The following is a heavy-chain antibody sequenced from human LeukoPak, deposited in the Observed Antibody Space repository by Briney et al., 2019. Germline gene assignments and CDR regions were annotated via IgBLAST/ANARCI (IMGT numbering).Heavy chain of an antibody. CDR2: IRNDGINK. Sequence: HTGGSLRLSCGASGVAISSYAMHWVRQAPGKGLEWVAPIRNDGINKNHVDSVKGRFTISRDNSKNTLFLQMDGLRPEDTAIYYCAKSWSAYYSYYMDVWGKGTTVTVSS. D-gene: IGHD3-3*01. V-gene: IGHV3-30*02. J-gene: IGHJ6*03. CDR1: GVAISSYA. CDR3: AKSWSAYYSYYMDV.